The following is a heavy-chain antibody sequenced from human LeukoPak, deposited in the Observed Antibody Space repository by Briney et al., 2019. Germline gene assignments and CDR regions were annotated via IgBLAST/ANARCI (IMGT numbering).Heavy chain of an antibody. CDR1: GYTFTGYY. D-gene: IGHD3-9*01. CDR2: INPNSGGT. J-gene: IGHJ3*02. Sequence: VASVNVSCKASGYTFTGYYMHWVRQAPGQGLEWMGWINPNSGGTNYAQKFQVRFTMTRDTSISTAYMELSRLRSDDTAVYYCATPSVYFALDIWGQGTMVTVSS. CDR3: ATPSVYFALDI. V-gene: IGHV1-2*02.